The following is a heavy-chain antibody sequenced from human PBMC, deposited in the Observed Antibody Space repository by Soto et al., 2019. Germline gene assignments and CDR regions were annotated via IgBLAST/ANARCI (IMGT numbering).Heavy chain of an antibody. V-gene: IGHV3-33*07. CDR3: ARNVQTLRYNGMDV. J-gene: IGHJ6*02. CDR2: IWYDGSSK. Sequence: GGSLRLSCAVSGLAFSSYAMYWFRQAPGKGLEWVAIIWYDGSSKYYADTVKGRFTISRDNTKSTVYLQMNSLRADDTAVYYCARNVQTLRYNGMDVWGQGTMVTVSS. D-gene: IGHD3-9*01. CDR1: GLAFSSYA.